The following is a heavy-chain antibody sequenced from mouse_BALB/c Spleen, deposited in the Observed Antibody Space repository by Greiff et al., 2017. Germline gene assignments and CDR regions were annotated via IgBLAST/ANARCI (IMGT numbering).Heavy chain of an antibody. V-gene: IGHV1-54*01. Sequence: QVHVKQSGAELVRPGTSVKVSCKASGYAFTNYLIEWVKQRPGQGLEWIGVINPGSGGTNYNEKFKGKATLTADKSSSTAYMQLSSLTSDDSAVYFCAIEGDAPYAMDYWGQGTSVTVSS. J-gene: IGHJ4*01. CDR3: AIEGDAPYAMDY. CDR1: GYAFTNYL. CDR2: INPGSGGT.